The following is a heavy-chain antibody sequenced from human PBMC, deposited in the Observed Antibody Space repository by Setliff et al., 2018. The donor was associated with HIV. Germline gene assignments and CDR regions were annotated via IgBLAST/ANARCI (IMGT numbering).Heavy chain of an antibody. V-gene: IGHV4-38-2*01. CDR1: GYSISSGYY. CDR3: ARPFTTGIDAFDI. Sequence: SETLSLTCAVSGYSISSGYYWGWIRQPPGEGLEWIGSMYHSGSTYYNPSLKSRLTISVDTSKNQFSLKLSSVTAADTAVYYCARPFTTGIDAFDIWGQGTMVTVSS. D-gene: IGHD1-1*01. CDR2: MYHSGST. J-gene: IGHJ3*02.